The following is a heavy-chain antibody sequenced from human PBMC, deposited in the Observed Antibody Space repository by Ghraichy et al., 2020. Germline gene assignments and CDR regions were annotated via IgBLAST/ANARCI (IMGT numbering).Heavy chain of an antibody. D-gene: IGHD4-23*01. V-gene: IGHV3-48*02. CDR2: ITSTSSTK. CDR1: GFTFSSYR. CDR3: ARASTVVRFFYNDGMDV. Sequence: GGSLRLSCVGSGFTFSSYRLNWVRQSPGKGLEWVSYITSTSSTKFYADSVKGRFTISRDNAQNSLYLQMNGLRDEDTAVYYCARASTVVRFFYNDGMDVWGQVTTVTVSS. J-gene: IGHJ6*02.